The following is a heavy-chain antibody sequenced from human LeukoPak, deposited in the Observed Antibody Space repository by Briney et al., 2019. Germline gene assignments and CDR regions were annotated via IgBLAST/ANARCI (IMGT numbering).Heavy chain of an antibody. CDR1: GGTFSSYA. J-gene: IGHJ6*03. Sequence: SVKVSCKASGGTFSSYAISWVRQAPGQGLEWMGRTIPIFGTTNYAQKFQGRVTITTDESTSTAYMELSSLRSEDTAVYYCARDGYYDFWSGYPPQHHYYYMDGWGKGATVTVSS. V-gene: IGHV1-69*05. CDR3: ARDGYYDFWSGYPPQHHYYYMDG. D-gene: IGHD3-3*01. CDR2: TIPIFGTT.